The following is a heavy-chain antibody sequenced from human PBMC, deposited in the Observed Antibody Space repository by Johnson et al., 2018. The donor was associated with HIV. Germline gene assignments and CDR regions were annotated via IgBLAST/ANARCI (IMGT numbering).Heavy chain of an antibody. CDR2: IKQDGSEK. V-gene: IGHV3-7*05. CDR1: GFILSSHW. J-gene: IGHJ3*02. D-gene: IGHD6-6*01. CDR3: ARVTGGYYSSSFGNAFDI. Sequence: VQLVESGGGLVQPGRSLRLSCAASGFILSSHWMTWVRQAPGKGLGWVAKIKQDGSEKYYVDSVKGRFTISRDNAKNSLYLQMNSLRAEDTALFYCARVTGGYYSSSFGNAFDIWGQGTMVTVSS.